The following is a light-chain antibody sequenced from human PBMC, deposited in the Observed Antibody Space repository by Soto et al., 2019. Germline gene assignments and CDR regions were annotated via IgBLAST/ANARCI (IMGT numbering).Light chain of an antibody. Sequence: DIVMTQSPDSLAGSLGERATINCKSSQSVLYSSNNKNYLAWYQQKPGQAPKLLIYWASNREYGVPDRFSGSGSETDFTLSISSLQAEDVAVYYCQQYYSTPLTFGGGTKVEIK. CDR2: WAS. CDR3: QQYYSTPLT. J-gene: IGKJ4*01. V-gene: IGKV4-1*01. CDR1: QSVLYSSNNKNY.